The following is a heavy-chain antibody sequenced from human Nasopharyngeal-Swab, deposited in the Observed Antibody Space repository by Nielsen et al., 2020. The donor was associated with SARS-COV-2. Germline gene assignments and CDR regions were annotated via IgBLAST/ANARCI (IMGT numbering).Heavy chain of an antibody. Sequence: GESLKISCVASEFTFSDHEMHWVRQAPGKGLEWVAVISYDGSDKYYAASVKGRFTVSRDNSKNTMYLQMDSLRVEDTAVYHCAKGGVVLFGVVVDQKDTDYWGQGTLVTVSS. V-gene: IGHV3-30*18. J-gene: IGHJ4*02. CDR3: AKGGVVLFGVVVDQKDTDY. D-gene: IGHD3-3*01. CDR1: EFTFSDHE. CDR2: ISYDGSDK.